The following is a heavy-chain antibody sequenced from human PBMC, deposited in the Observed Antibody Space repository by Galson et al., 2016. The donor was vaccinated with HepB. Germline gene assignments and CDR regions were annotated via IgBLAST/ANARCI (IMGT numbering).Heavy chain of an antibody. CDR1: GGSISSGGYY. V-gene: IGHV4-31*03. CDR2: IYYSGST. Sequence: TLSLTCTVSGGSISSGGYYWSWIRQHPGKGLEWIGYIYYSGSTYYNPSLKSRVTISVDTSKNQFSLKLSSVTAADTAVYYCARAPIWFGAYYYMDIWGKGTTVTVSS. D-gene: IGHD3-10*01. J-gene: IGHJ6*03. CDR3: ARAPIWFGAYYYMDI.